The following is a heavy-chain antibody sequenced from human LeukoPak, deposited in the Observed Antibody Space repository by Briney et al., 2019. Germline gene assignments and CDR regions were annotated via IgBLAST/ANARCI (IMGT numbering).Heavy chain of an antibody. D-gene: IGHD3-22*01. Sequence: SETLSLTCAVYGESFSGYYWSWIRQPPGKGLEWIGEINHSGSTNYNPSLKSRVTISVDTSKNQFSLKLSSVTAADTAVYYCARQSYDSSASPTFFDFWGQGTLVTVSS. J-gene: IGHJ4*02. CDR1: GESFSGYY. CDR2: INHSGST. V-gene: IGHV4-34*01. CDR3: ARQSYDSSASPTFFDF.